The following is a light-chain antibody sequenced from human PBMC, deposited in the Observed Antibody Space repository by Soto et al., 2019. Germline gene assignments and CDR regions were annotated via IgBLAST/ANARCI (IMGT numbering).Light chain of an antibody. V-gene: IGKV3-20*01. CDR1: QNFGNTF. J-gene: IGKJ2*01. CDR3: QQYGSSPYT. Sequence: ETVLTQSPGTLSLSPGERATLSCRASQNFGNTFLAWYQQKPGQAPRLLIYGASDRATGIPDRFSGSGSGTDFTLTISRLEPEDLAVYYCQQYGSSPYTFGQGTKLEIK. CDR2: GAS.